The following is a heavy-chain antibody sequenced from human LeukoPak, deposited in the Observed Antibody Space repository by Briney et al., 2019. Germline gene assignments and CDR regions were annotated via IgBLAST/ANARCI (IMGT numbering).Heavy chain of an antibody. CDR3: ARHRGPGYSSCDY. CDR1: GYNFTSYW. J-gene: IGHJ4*02. V-gene: IGHV5-51*01. Sequence: GAALQISCKGSGYNFTSYWIGWVRQVPGKGLEGMGIIYPGDYDTRYSPSFQGQVTISADKSISTAYLQWSSLKASDTAMYYCARHRGPGYSSCDYWGQGTLVTVSS. CDR2: IYPGDYDT. D-gene: IGHD5-18*01.